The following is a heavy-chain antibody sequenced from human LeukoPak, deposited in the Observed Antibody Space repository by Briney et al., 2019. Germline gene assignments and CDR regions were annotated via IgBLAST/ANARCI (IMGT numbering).Heavy chain of an antibody. CDR1: GDSINSNNW. CDR2: IYHSGST. V-gene: IGHV4-4*02. Sequence: SETLSLTCAVSGDSINSNNWWSWVRQPPGKGLEWIGEIYHSGSTSYNPSLKSRVTISIDKSKNQFSLKLSSVTAADTAVYYCARAHPLGSGSGSFIVSNWFDPWGQGTLVTVSS. D-gene: IGHD3-10*01. CDR3: ARAHPLGSGSGSFIVSNWFDP. J-gene: IGHJ5*02.